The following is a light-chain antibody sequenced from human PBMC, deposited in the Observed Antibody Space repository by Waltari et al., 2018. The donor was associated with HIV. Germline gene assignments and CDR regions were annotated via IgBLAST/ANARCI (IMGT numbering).Light chain of an antibody. Sequence: DIQMTQSPSSLSASVGDRVILTCRASQGITNSLAWFQQKPGKAPIPLISGASSLQNGVPSKFNGSGSDTDFTLTISDLQPEDFATYYCQQYKTYPITFGQGTRLEIK. CDR3: QQYKTYPIT. CDR1: QGITNS. V-gene: IGKV1-16*02. CDR2: GAS. J-gene: IGKJ5*01.